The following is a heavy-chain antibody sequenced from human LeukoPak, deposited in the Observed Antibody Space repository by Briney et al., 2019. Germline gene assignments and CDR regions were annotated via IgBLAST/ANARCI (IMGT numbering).Heavy chain of an antibody. CDR2: ISSSSSYI. V-gene: IGHV3-21*01. CDR1: GFTFSSYS. D-gene: IGHD6-6*01. J-gene: IGHJ4*02. Sequence: PGGSLRLSCAASGFTFSSYSMNWVRQAPGKGLEWVSSISSSSSYIYYADSVKGRFTISRDNAKNSLYLQMNSLRAEDTAVYYCTVEGGFEYSSSSSLDYWGQGTLVTVSS. CDR3: TVEGGFEYSSSSSLDY.